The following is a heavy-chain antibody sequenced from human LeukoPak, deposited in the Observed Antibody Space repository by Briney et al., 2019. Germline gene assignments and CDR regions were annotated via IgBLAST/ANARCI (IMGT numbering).Heavy chain of an antibody. V-gene: IGHV1-18*01. CDR3: ARVVTYYGSGSYSDY. Sequence: ASVKVSCKASGYTFTSYGISWVRQAPGQGLEWMGWISAYNGNTNYAQKLQGRVTMTTDTSTSTAYMELRSLRSDDTAVYYCARVVTYYGSGSYSDYWGQGTLVTVCS. CDR2: ISAYNGNT. D-gene: IGHD3-10*01. CDR1: GYTFTSYG. J-gene: IGHJ4*02.